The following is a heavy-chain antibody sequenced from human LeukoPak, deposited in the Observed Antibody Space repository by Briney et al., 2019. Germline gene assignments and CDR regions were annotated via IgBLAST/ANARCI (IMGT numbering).Heavy chain of an antibody. Sequence: GGSLRLSCAASGFTFSNYWMHWVRQAPGKGLVWVSRINSAGSSTSYADSVEGRFTISRDNAKNTLYLQMNSLRAEDTAVYYCAVPPPPGFSYGENLFDYWGQGTLVTVSS. V-gene: IGHV3-74*01. CDR3: AVPPPPGFSYGENLFDY. CDR1: GFTFSNYW. D-gene: IGHD5-18*01. J-gene: IGHJ4*02. CDR2: INSAGSST.